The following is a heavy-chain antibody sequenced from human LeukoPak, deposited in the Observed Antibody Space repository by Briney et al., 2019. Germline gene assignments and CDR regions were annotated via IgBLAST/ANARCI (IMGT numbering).Heavy chain of an antibody. V-gene: IGHV3-74*01. CDR3: VRDLGYYYDSSSYYYVPGGFDY. Sequence: PGGSLRLSCAAAGFTFSRYWIHWVRQAPGKGLVWVSRINEDGTSTSYADSAKGPFTISTDNAKNTLYLEMKSLRVEDTAVYYCVRDLGYYYDSSSYYYVPGGFDYWGQGTLVTVSS. D-gene: IGHD3-22*01. CDR1: GFTFSRYW. J-gene: IGHJ4*02. CDR2: INEDGTST.